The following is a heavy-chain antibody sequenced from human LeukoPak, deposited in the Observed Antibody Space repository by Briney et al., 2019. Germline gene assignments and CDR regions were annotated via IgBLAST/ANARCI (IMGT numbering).Heavy chain of an antibody. Sequence: ASVKVSFKATGGTFSSYAISWVRQAPGQGLEWMGGIIPIFGTANYAQKFQGRVTITTDESTSTAYMELSSLRSEDTAVYYCARGGPPDYYDSSGYYYELGYWGQGTLVTVSS. D-gene: IGHD3-22*01. J-gene: IGHJ4*02. CDR3: ARGGPPDYYDSSGYYYELGY. CDR2: IIPIFGTA. V-gene: IGHV1-69*05. CDR1: GGTFSSYA.